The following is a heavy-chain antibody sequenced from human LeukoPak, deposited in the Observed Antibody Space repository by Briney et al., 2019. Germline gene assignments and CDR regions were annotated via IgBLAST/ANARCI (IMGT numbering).Heavy chain of an antibody. CDR2: IYTRGST. V-gene: IGHV4-4*07. Sequence: SETLSLTCTVSGGSISSYYWSWIRQPAGKGLGWIGRIYTRGSTNYNPSLKSRVTMSVDTSKNQFSLKLSSVTAADTAVYYCARDQVDTGGFDYWGQGTLVTVSS. J-gene: IGHJ4*02. D-gene: IGHD5-18*01. CDR3: ARDQVDTGGFDY. CDR1: GGSISSYY.